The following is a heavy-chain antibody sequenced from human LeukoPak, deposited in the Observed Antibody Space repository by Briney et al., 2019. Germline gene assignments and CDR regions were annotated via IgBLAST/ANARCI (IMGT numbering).Heavy chain of an antibody. D-gene: IGHD5-18*01. CDR2: ISSSSYI. V-gene: IGHV3-21*01. CDR3: ARNRPRGYSYGPFDY. Sequence: PGGSLRLSCAASGFTFSSYSMNWVRQAPGKGLEWVSSISSSSYIYYADSVKGRFTISRDNSKNTLYLQMNSLRAEDTAVYYCARNRPRGYSYGPFDYWGQGTLVTVSS. J-gene: IGHJ4*02. CDR1: GFTFSSYS.